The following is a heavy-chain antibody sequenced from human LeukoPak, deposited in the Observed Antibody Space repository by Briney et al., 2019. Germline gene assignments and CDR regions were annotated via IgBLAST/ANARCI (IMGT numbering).Heavy chain of an antibody. CDR3: AKVIGNLLSLYYYGVVV. D-gene: IGHD3-10*01. J-gene: IGHJ6*02. CDR2: ISHSGTTT. V-gene: IGHV3-23*01. Sequence: PGGSLRLSCAASGFTFSSYALTWVRQAPGKGLEWVSSISHSGTTTYYADSVKGRFTISRDNSKNTLFLQMNSLRAEDTAVYYCAKVIGNLLSLYYYGVVVWGQGTTVTVSS. CDR1: GFTFSSYA.